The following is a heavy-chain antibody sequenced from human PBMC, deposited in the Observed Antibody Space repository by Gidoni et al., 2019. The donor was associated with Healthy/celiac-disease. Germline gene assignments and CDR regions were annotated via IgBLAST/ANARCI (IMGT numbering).Heavy chain of an antibody. CDR3: TRIGVTIFPPFDY. J-gene: IGHJ4*02. V-gene: IGHV3-49*04. CDR2: IRSKAYGGTT. D-gene: IGHD3-3*01. CDR1: GFPFGDYA. Sequence: VQLVASGGVLVQPGRSLSLSCTASGFPFGDYAMSWVRQAPGKGLEWVGFIRSKAYGGTTEDAASVKGRFTISRDDTKSIDYLQMNSLKTEDTAVYYCTRIGVTIFPPFDYWGQGTLVTVSS.